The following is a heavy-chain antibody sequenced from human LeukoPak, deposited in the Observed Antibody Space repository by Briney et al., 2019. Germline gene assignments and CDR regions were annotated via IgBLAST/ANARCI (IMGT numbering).Heavy chain of an antibody. CDR2: IKQDGSEK. V-gene: IGHV3-7*01. J-gene: IGHJ6*03. D-gene: IGHD2-2*01. Sequence: GGSLRLSCAASGFTFSSYWMSWVRQAPGKGLEWVANIKQDGSEKDYVDSVKGRFTISRDNAKNSLYLQMNSLRAEDTAVYYCARRRAYQLLLNYYYYMDVWGKGTTVTVSS. CDR1: GFTFSSYW. CDR3: ARRRAYQLLLNYYYYMDV.